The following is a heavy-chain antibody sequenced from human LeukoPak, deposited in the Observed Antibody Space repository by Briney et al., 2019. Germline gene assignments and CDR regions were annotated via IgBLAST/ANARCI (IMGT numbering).Heavy chain of an antibody. CDR2: ISSSSSTI. CDR1: GFTFSSYS. J-gene: IGHJ6*03. V-gene: IGHV3-48*01. CDR3: ARDHAGGSSWYYYYMDV. Sequence: GGSLRLSCAASGFTFSSYSMNWVRQAPGKGLEWVSYISSSSSTIYYADSVKGRFTISRDNAKISLYLQMNSLRAEDTAVYYCARDHAGGSSWYYYYMDVWGKGTTVTVSS. D-gene: IGHD6-13*01.